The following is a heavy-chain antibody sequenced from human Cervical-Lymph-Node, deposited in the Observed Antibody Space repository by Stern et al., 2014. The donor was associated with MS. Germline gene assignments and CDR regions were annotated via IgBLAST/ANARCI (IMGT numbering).Heavy chain of an antibody. J-gene: IGHJ6*02. CDR3: ARGDNMVRGVITPDYYGMDV. CDR1: GGTFSSYA. CDR2: VIPIFGTA. D-gene: IGHD3-10*01. Sequence: QVQLVESGAEVKKPGSSVKVSCKASGGTFSSYAISWVRQAPGQGLEWMGGVIPIFGTANYAQKFQGRVTITADESTSTAYMELSSLRSEDTAVYYCARGDNMVRGVITPDYYGMDVWGQGTTVTVSS. V-gene: IGHV1-69*01.